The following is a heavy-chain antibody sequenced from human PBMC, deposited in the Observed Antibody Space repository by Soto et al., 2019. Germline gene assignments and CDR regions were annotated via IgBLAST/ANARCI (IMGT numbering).Heavy chain of an antibody. CDR1: GFTFSSYG. J-gene: IGHJ4*02. CDR2: IWYDGSNK. Sequence: GGSLRLSCAASGFTFSSYGMHWVRQAPGKGLEWVAVIWYDGSNKYYADSVKGRFTISRDNSKNTLYLQMNSLRAEDTAVYYCARESIWGSTGEFLDWGQGTLVTVSS. V-gene: IGHV3-33*01. D-gene: IGHD3-10*01. CDR3: ARESIWGSTGEFLD.